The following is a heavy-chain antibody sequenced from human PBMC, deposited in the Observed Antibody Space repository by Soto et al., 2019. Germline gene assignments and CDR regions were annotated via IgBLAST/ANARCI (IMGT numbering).Heavy chain of an antibody. Sequence: SETLSLTFAVYGGCLSGYYWSWIRQPPGKGLEWIGEINHSGSTNYNPSLKSRVTISVDTSKNQFSLKLSSVTAADTAVYYCARGARTRGYSYGYVVPFDYWGQGTLVTVSS. CDR2: INHSGST. CDR3: ARGARTRGYSYGYVVPFDY. D-gene: IGHD5-18*01. CDR1: GGCLSGYY. J-gene: IGHJ4*02. V-gene: IGHV4-34*01.